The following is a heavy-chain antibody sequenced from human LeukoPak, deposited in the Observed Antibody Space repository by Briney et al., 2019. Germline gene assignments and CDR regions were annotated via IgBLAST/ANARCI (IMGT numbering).Heavy chain of an antibody. CDR2: ISWNSGSI. D-gene: IGHD3-10*01. Sequence: GRSLRLSCAASGFTFDDYAMHWVRQAPGKGLEWVSGISWNSGSIGYADSVQGRFTISRDNAKNSLYLQMNSLRAEDTAVYYCARESVVRGVDDAFDIWGRGTMVTVS. CDR3: ARESVVRGVDDAFDI. V-gene: IGHV3-9*01. CDR1: GFTFDDYA. J-gene: IGHJ3*02.